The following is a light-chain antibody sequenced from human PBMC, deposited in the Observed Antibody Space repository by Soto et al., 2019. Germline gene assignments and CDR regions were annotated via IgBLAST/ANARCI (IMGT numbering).Light chain of an antibody. J-gene: IGKJ4*01. V-gene: IGKV3D-15*01. Sequence: EVVMTQSPATLSVSPGERATLSWRASQSVSTYLAWYQQKPGQAPRLLIYDASNRATGIPARFSGSGSGTELNLTISSLQSEDFGVYYCQQYNNWPRATFGGGTKVDIK. CDR3: QQYNNWPRAT. CDR2: DAS. CDR1: QSVSTY.